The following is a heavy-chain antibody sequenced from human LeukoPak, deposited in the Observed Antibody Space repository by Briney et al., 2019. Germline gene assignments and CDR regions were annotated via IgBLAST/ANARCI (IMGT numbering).Heavy chain of an antibody. CDR3: ARDGPGYSFDY. CDR1: GFSFSSYE. CDR2: ISTSGSTL. V-gene: IGHV3-48*03. J-gene: IGHJ4*02. Sequence: PGGSLRLSCAASGFSFSSYEMNWVRQAPGKGLEWVLWISTSGSTLNYADSVKGRFTVSRDNARNSLYLQMNSLRAEDTAVYYCARDGPGYSFDYWGQGTLVTVSS. D-gene: IGHD5-18*01.